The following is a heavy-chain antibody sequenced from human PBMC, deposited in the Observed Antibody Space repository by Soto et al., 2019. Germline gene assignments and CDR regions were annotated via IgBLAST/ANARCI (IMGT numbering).Heavy chain of an antibody. V-gene: IGHV1-8*01. CDR3: AKDLTRQLAYWLDP. CDR1: GYTFTSYD. D-gene: IGHD6-6*01. J-gene: IGHJ5*02. CDR2: LNPNTGNS. Sequence: GASVQLSFTASGYTFTSYDIYWVRQATGQGLEWMGWLNPNTGNSGYAQKFQGRITVTSDTSINTVHMELSSLRSEDTAVYYCAKDLTRQLAYWLDPWGQGTQVTVSS.